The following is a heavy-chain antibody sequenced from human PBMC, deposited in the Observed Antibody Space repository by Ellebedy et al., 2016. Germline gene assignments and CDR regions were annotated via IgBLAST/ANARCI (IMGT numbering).Heavy chain of an antibody. V-gene: IGHV4-34*01. D-gene: IGHD6-6*01. CDR2: INHSGST. CDR1: GGSFSGYY. Sequence: GSLRLXXAVYGGSFSGYYWSWIRQPPGKGLEWIGEINHSGSTNYNPSLKSRVTISVDTSKNQFSLKLSSVTAADTAVYYCARDRKQLVKKYYYYYMDVWGKGTTVTVSS. CDR3: ARDRKQLVKKYYYYYMDV. J-gene: IGHJ6*03.